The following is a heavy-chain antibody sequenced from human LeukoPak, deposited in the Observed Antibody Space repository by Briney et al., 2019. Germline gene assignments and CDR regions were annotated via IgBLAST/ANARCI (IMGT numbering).Heavy chain of an antibody. CDR1: GFTFSYYS. D-gene: IGHD5-18*01. V-gene: IGHV3-9*01. Sequence: PGGSLRLSCAASGFTFSYYSMNWVRQAPGKGLEWVSGISWNSGSIGYADSVKGRFTISRDNAKNSLYLQMNSLRAEDTALYYCAKDKRGYSYGTFDYWGQGTLVTVSS. CDR3: AKDKRGYSYGTFDY. J-gene: IGHJ4*02. CDR2: ISWNSGSI.